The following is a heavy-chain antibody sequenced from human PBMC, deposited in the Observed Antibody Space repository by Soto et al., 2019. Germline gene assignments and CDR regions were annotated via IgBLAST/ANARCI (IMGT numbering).Heavy chain of an antibody. CDR1: GGTFSSYA. V-gene: IGHV1-69*01. CDR3: ARSQSSSTRVDIYYYYYGMDV. Sequence: QVQLVQSGAEVKKPGSSVKVSCKASGGTFSSYAISWVRQAPGQGLEWMGGIIPISGTANYAQKFQGRVTITADDSTTAAYEQRSRLRSEATAVYYSARSQSSSTRVDIYYYYYGMDVWGQGTTVTVSS. D-gene: IGHD2-2*01. CDR2: IIPISGTA. J-gene: IGHJ6*02.